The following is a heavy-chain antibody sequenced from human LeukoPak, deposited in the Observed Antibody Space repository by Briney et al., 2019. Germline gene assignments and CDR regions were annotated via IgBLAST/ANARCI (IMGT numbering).Heavy chain of an antibody. Sequence: GASVKVSCKASGYTFISYSMNWVRQAPGQGLEWMGWISAYNGNTNYAQKLQGRVTMTTDTSTSTAYMELRSLRSDDTAVYYCARASSYYYGSGIFDYWGQGTLVTVSS. CDR2: ISAYNGNT. CDR1: GYTFISYS. CDR3: ARASSYYYGSGIFDY. D-gene: IGHD3-10*01. V-gene: IGHV1-18*01. J-gene: IGHJ4*02.